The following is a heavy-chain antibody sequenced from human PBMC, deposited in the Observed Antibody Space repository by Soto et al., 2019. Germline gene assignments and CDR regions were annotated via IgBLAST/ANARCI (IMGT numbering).Heavy chain of an antibody. V-gene: IGHV1-18*04. D-gene: IGHD6-6*01. CDR1: GYTFTSYG. CDR3: ARNSFEYSSSPRDY. CDR2: ISAYNGNT. Sequence: QVQLVQSGAEVKKPGASVKVSCKASGYTFTSYGISWVRQAPGQGLEWMGWISAYNGNTNYAQKFQGRVTMTRDTSISTAYMELSRLRSDDTAVYYCARNSFEYSSSPRDYWGQGTLVTVSS. J-gene: IGHJ4*02.